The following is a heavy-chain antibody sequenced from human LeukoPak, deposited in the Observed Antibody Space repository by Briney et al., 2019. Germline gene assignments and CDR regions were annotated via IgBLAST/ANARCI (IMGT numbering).Heavy chain of an antibody. CDR1: GGSFSGYY. V-gene: IGHV4-34*01. J-gene: IGHJ5*02. D-gene: IGHD3-22*01. Sequence: PSETLSLTCAVYGGSFSGYYWSWIRQPPGKGLEWIGEINHSGSTNYNPSLKSRVTISVDTSKNQFSLKLSSVTAADTAVYYCARGYDSSGYLTSNYNWFDPWGQGTQVTVSS. CDR3: ARGYDSSGYLTSNYNWFDP. CDR2: INHSGST.